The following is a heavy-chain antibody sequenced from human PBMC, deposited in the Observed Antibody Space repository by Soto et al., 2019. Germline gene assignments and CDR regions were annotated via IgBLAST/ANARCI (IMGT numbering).Heavy chain of an antibody. CDR3: AREPATAKPEGVDF. D-gene: IGHD1-1*01. Sequence: GASVKVSCKASGYTFTGYYMHWVRQAPGQGLEWMGWINPNSGGTNYAQKFQGRVTMTRDTSISTAYMELSRLRSGDTAVYYCAREPATAKPEGVDFWGQGTLVTAPQ. J-gene: IGHJ4*02. CDR1: GYTFTGYY. CDR2: INPNSGGT. V-gene: IGHV1-2*02.